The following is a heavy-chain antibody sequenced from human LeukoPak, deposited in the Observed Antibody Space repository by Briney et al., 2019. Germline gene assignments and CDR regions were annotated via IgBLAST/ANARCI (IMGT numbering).Heavy chain of an antibody. CDR1: GGSISSYY. CDR3: AKTKSLYDSSGYYPYYGMDV. D-gene: IGHD3-22*01. J-gene: IGHJ6*02. Sequence: PSETLSLTCTVSGGSISSYYWSWIRQPPGEGLEWIGYIYYSGSTNYNPSLKSRVTISVDTSKNQLSLKLSSVTAADTAVYYCAKTKSLYDSSGYYPYYGMDVWGQGTTVTVSS. V-gene: IGHV4-59*08. CDR2: IYYSGST.